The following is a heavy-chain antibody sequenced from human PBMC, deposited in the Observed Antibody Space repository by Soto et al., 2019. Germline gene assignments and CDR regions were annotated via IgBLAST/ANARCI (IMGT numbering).Heavy chain of an antibody. J-gene: IGHJ4*02. CDR2: IYYSGST. Sequence: QLQLQESGPGLVKPSETLSLTCTVSGGSISSSSYYWGWIRQPPGKGLEWIGSIYYSGSTYYNPSLKSRAITSVDTSNSQFSRKQSSVTAAVTAVYYCARRDGYNLWGYFYFDYWGQGTLVTVSS. V-gene: IGHV4-39*01. CDR1: GGSISSSSYY. CDR3: ARRDGYNLWGYFYFDY. D-gene: IGHD5-12*01.